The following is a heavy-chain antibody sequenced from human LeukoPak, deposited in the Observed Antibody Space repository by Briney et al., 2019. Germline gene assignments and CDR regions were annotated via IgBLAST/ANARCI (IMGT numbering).Heavy chain of an antibody. V-gene: IGHV3-30*02. CDR2: IRYDGSDK. Sequence: GGSLRLSCAASGFIFSNFAMHWVRQAPGKGLEWVTFIRYDGSDKYYVDSVKGRFTISRDNSKNTLYLQMNSLRTDDTALYYCAKDPATRDGHGAWFDPWGQGTLVTVSS. CDR3: AKDPATRDGHGAWFDP. D-gene: IGHD5-24*01. J-gene: IGHJ5*02. CDR1: GFIFSNFA.